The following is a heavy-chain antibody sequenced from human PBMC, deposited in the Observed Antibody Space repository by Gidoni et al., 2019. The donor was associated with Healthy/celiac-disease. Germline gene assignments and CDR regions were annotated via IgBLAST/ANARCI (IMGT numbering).Heavy chain of an antibody. CDR1: GFTFSSYA. D-gene: IGHD3-3*01. Sequence: QVQLVESGGGVVQPGRSLRLSCAASGFTFSSYAMHWVRQAPGKGLEWVAVISYDGSNKYYAAAVKGRFTISRDNSKNTLYLQMNSLRAEDTAVYYCARADTFLEWLRGLFDYWGQGTLVTVSS. V-gene: IGHV3-30-3*01. CDR2: ISYDGSNK. J-gene: IGHJ4*02. CDR3: ARADTFLEWLRGLFDY.